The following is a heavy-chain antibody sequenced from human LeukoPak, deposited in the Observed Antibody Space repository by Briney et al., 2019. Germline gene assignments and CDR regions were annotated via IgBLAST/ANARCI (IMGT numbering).Heavy chain of an antibody. V-gene: IGHV3-23*01. D-gene: IGHD3-16*01. CDR3: AKDISYLGNYFDY. J-gene: IGHJ4*02. Sequence: GGSLRLSCAASGFTFSSYAMSWVRQAPGKGLEWVSAISGSGGSTYYADSVKGRFTISRDNSKNTLYLQMNSLRAEDTALYYCAKDISYLGNYFDYWGQGTLVTVSS. CDR1: GFTFSSYA. CDR2: ISGSGGST.